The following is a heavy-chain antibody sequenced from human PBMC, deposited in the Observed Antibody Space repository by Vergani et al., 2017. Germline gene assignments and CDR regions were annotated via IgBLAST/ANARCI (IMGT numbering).Heavy chain of an antibody. CDR1: GYTFSNYY. V-gene: IGHV1-46*03. CDR2: INPSGGHT. J-gene: IGHJ4*02. Sequence: QVQVVQSGAEVKKSGASVKVSCKTSGYTFSNYYMHWVRQAPGQGLEWMGIINPSGGHTNYAQKLQGRVTMTRDTYTSTVYMGLSSLRSEDTAIYYCARGDYGILTGYRYWGQGTLVTVSA. CDR3: ARGDYGILTGYRY. D-gene: IGHD3-9*01.